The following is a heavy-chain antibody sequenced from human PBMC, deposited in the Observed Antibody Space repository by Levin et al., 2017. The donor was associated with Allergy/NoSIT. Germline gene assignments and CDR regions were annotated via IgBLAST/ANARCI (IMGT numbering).Heavy chain of an antibody. CDR3: SKPVSGGAYYYGMDV. V-gene: IGHV3-49*03. Sequence: GGSLRLSCTASGFTFGDYPMSWFRQAPGKGLEWVGFIRSHSYSGTADYAASLKGRFTISREDSKSIVYLQMDSLKTEDTAVYYCSKPVSGGAYYYGMDVWGQGTTVTVSS. CDR2: IRSHSYSGTA. J-gene: IGHJ6*02. D-gene: IGHD2-15*01. CDR1: GFTFGDYP.